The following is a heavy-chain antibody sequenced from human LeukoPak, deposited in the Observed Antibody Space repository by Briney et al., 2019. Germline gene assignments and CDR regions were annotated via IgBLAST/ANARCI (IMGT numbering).Heavy chain of an antibody. CDR3: AKDQQSHLGYFDY. Sequence: GGSLRLSCAASGFTFSSSAMSWVRQVPGKGLEWVSGISASGGSTYYADSVRGRFTISRDNSKNTLYLQMNSLRAEDTAVYYCAKDQQSHLGYFDYWGQGTLVTVSS. D-gene: IGHD1/OR15-1a*01. CDR1: GFTFSSSA. CDR2: ISASGGST. J-gene: IGHJ4*02. V-gene: IGHV3-23*01.